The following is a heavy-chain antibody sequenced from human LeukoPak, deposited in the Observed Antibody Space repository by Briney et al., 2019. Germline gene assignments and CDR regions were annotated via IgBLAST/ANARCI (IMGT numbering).Heavy chain of an antibody. Sequence: GGSLRLSCAASGFTFSNYWMNWVRQAPGKGLQWVANINRDGREEYYVDSVKGRFTISRDNAKNSLSLQMSSLRAEDTAVYYCANGLRYCSSTSCRSPGYWGQGTLVTVSS. J-gene: IGHJ4*02. CDR2: INRDGREE. CDR1: GFTFSNYW. CDR3: ANGLRYCSSTSCRSPGY. D-gene: IGHD2-2*01. V-gene: IGHV3-7*01.